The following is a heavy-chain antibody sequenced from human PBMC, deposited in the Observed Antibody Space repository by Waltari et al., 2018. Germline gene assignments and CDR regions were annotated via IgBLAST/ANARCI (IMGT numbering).Heavy chain of an antibody. J-gene: IGHJ5*02. CDR2: INSGGTT. D-gene: IGHD4-4*01. V-gene: IGHV3-53*01. CDR3: ARDSKFDP. CDR1: GFSISDNY. Sequence: EVQLVESGGGLIQPGGSLRLYGAASGFSISDNYMSWVRQAPGKGLEWVSFINSGGTTYYADSVKGRFTISRDNSKNTVYLQMNSLRAEDTAMYYCARDSKFDPWGQGTLVTVSS.